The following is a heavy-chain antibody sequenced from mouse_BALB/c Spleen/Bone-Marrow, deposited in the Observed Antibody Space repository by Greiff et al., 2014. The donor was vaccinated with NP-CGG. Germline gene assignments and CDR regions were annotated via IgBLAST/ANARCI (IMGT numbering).Heavy chain of an antibody. CDR1: GFNIKDTY. CDR2: IDPANGNT. D-gene: IGHD1-1*01. CDR3: ANYYYGSHFDY. Sequence: DVHLVESGAALVKPGASVKLSCTASGFNIKDTYMHWVKQRPEQGLEWIGRIDPANGNTKYDPKFQGKATITADTSSNTAYLQLSSLTSEDTAVYYCANYYYGSHFDYWGRGTTLTVSS. J-gene: IGHJ2*01. V-gene: IGHV14-3*02.